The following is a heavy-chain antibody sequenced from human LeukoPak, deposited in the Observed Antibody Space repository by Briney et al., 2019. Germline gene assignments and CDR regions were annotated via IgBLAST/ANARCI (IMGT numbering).Heavy chain of an antibody. CDR1: GYTFTSYD. J-gene: IGHJ4*02. CDR2: MNPNSGNT. CDR3: AREEIFRCSGGSCYFDY. D-gene: IGHD2-15*01. Sequence: ASVKVSCKASGYTFTSYDINWVRQATGQGLEWMGWMNPNSGNTGYAQKFQGRVTMTRNTSISTDYMELSSLRSEDTAVYYCAREEIFRCSGGSCYFDYWGQGTLVTVSS. V-gene: IGHV1-8*01.